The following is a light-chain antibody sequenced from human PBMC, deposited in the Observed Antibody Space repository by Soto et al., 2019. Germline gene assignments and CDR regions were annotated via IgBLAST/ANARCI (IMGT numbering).Light chain of an antibody. CDR3: KQYNNWPRT. CDR2: GAY. J-gene: IGKJ5*01. V-gene: IGKV3-15*01. CDR1: QSVSSK. Sequence: EIVMTQSPATLSVSPGEGATLSCRASQSVSSKLAWYQQKPGQAHRLLIYGAYTRATGIPARFSGSGSGTEFTLIISSLQSEDFAVYYCKQYNNWPRTFGQGTRLEIK.